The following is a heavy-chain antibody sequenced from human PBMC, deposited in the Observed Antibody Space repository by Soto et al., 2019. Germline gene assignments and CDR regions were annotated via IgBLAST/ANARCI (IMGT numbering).Heavy chain of an antibody. D-gene: IGHD6-25*01. J-gene: IGHJ4*02. CDR1: GFTFSSYA. CDR3: TTAAGGMWGADY. CDR2: ISYDGSNK. V-gene: IGHV3-30-3*01. Sequence: GGSLRLSCAASGFTFSSYAMHWVRQAPGKGLEWVAVISYDGSNKYYADSVKGRFTISRDNSKNTLYLQMDSLKIEDTAVYFCTTAAGGMWGADYWGQGTPVTVSS.